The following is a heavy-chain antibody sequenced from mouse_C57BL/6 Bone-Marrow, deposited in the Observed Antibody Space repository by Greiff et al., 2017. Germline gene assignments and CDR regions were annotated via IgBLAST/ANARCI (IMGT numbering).Heavy chain of an antibody. CDR1: GFTFSSYG. CDR3: ARHTVVATEYFDV. CDR2: ISSGGSYT. D-gene: IGHD1-1*01. J-gene: IGHJ1*03. Sequence: EVMLVDSGGDLVKPGGSLKLSCAASGFTFSSYGMSWVRQTPDKRLEWVATISSGGSYTYYPDSVKGRFTISRDNAKNTLYLQMSSLKSEDTAMYYCARHTVVATEYFDVWGTGTTVTVSS. V-gene: IGHV5-6*01.